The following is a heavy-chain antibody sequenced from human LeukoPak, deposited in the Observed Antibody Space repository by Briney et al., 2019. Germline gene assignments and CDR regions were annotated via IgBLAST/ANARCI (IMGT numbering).Heavy chain of an antibody. J-gene: IGHJ4*02. D-gene: IGHD1-26*01. CDR2: INPSGGST. Sequence: ASVKVSCKASGYTFTSYYMHWVRQAPGQGLEWMGIINPSGGSTSYAQKFQGRVTMTRDTSISTAYMELSRLRSDDTAVYYCARSWEWELPFDYWGQGTLVTVSS. CDR1: GYTFTSYY. V-gene: IGHV1-46*01. CDR3: ARSWEWELPFDY.